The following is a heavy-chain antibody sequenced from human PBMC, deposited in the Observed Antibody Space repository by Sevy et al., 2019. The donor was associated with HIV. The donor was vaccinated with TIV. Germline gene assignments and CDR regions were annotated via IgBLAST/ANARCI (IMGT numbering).Heavy chain of an antibody. J-gene: IGHJ4*02. V-gene: IGHV3-48*02. D-gene: IGHD7-27*01. CDR1: GFTFSHHN. CDR2: ISKSGSTT. CDR3: AREENRELGTIPLDS. Sequence: GGSLRLSCAASGFTFSHHNMNWVRQAPGKGLESISYISKSGSTTYFADSVRGRFTISRDNAKNSLFLEMHSLTDEDTAVYYCAREENRELGTIPLDSWGQGIQVTVSS.